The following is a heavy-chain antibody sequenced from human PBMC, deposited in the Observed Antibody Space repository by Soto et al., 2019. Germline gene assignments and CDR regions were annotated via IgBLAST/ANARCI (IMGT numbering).Heavy chain of an antibody. CDR3: ARVASPGVY. D-gene: IGHD2-8*01. CDR2: ISAHNRNT. CDR1: GYTFTSYG. Sequence: ASVKVSCKASGYTFTSYGISWVRQAPGQGLEWMGWISAHNRNTNYAQELKGRVTMTTDTSTSTAYMELRSLRSDDTAVYYCARVASPGVYWGQGILVTVSS. J-gene: IGHJ4*02. V-gene: IGHV1-18*01.